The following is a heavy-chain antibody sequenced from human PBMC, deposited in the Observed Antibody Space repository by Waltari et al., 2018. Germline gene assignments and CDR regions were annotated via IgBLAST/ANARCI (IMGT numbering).Heavy chain of an antibody. CDR1: GGTFSSYA. D-gene: IGHD2-2*01. J-gene: IGHJ5*02. V-gene: IGHV1-69*01. Sequence: QVQLVQSGAEVKKPGSSVKVSCKASGGTFSSYALSWVRQAPGQGLEWMGGIIPIFGTANYAQKFQGRVTITADESTSTAYMELSSLRSEDTAVYYCARDLKPTYCSSTSCSRNWFDPWGQGTLVTVSS. CDR2: IIPIFGTA. CDR3: ARDLKPTYCSSTSCSRNWFDP.